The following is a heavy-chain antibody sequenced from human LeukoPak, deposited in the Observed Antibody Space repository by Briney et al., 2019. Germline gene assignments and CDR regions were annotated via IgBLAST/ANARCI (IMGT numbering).Heavy chain of an antibody. CDR2: IYYSGST. CDR3: ARGGYYYGSGSSIPFDY. Sequence: SETLSLTCTVSGGSISSGDYYWSWIRQPPGKGVEWIGYIYYSGSTYYNPSLKSRVTISVDTSKNQFSLKLSSVTAADTAVYYCARGGYYYGSGSSIPFDYWGQGTLVTVSS. CDR1: GGSISSGDYY. V-gene: IGHV4-30-4*08. J-gene: IGHJ4*02. D-gene: IGHD3-10*01.